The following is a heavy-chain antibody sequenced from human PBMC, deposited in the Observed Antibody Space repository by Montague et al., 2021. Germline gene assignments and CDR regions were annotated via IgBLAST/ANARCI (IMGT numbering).Heavy chain of an antibody. CDR2: IYYSGST. D-gene: IGHD4-17*01. V-gene: IGHV4-59*13. CDR1: GGYISSYP. Sequence: SETLSLTCTVSGGYISSYPWSWIRQPPGKGLEWIGYIYYSGSTNYNPSLKSRVTISVDTSKNQFSLKLSSVTAADTAVYYYARGTIDYGDFSFGYWGQGTLITVSS. CDR3: ARGTIDYGDFSFGY. J-gene: IGHJ4*02.